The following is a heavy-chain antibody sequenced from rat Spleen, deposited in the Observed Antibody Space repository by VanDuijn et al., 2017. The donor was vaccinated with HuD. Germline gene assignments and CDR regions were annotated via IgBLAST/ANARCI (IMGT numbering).Heavy chain of an antibody. CDR3: ARRGNSVYWNFDF. Sequence: EVQLVESGGGLVQPGRSLKLSCVASGFTFNNYWMTWIRQAPGKGLEWVASFTNTGGSTYYPVSVKGRFTISRDNAKSTLYLQMNSLRSEDTATYYCARRGNSVYWNFDFWGPGTMVTVSS. CDR2: FTNTGGST. V-gene: IGHV5-31*01. D-gene: IGHD4-4*01. J-gene: IGHJ1*01. CDR1: GFTFNNYW.